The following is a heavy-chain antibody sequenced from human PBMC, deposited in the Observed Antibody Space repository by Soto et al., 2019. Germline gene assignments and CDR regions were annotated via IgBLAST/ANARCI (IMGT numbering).Heavy chain of an antibody. D-gene: IGHD3-3*01. CDR2: ISAYNGNT. Sequence: GASVKVSCKASGYTFTSYGISWVRQAPGQGLEWMGWISAYNGNTNYAQKLQGRVTMTTDTSTSTAYMELRSLRSDDTAVYYCARITIFGVVIIGWLDPWGQGTLVTVSS. CDR1: GYTFTSYG. V-gene: IGHV1-18*01. J-gene: IGHJ5*02. CDR3: ARITIFGVVIIGWLDP.